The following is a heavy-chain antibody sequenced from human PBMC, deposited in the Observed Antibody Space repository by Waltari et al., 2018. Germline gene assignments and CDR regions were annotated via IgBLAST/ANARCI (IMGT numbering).Heavy chain of an antibody. CDR2: INPYSGGT. V-gene: IGHV1-2*02. Sequence: QVQLVQSGAEVQKPGASVKVSCKTSGYTFTGYYMYWVRQVPGQGLEWMGWINPYSGGTAYAQKFQGRVTLTRDTSISTAYMELNRLISDDSAMYYCATAPDAFQIINWGQGTLVTVSS. D-gene: IGHD2-2*01. CDR1: GYTFTGYY. CDR3: ATAPDAFQIIN. J-gene: IGHJ4*02.